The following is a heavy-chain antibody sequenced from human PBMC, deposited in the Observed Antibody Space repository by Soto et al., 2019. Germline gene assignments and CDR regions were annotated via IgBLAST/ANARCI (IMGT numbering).Heavy chain of an antibody. CDR3: ARDAAYSNYDYYYYGMDV. CDR1: GYTFTSYG. J-gene: IGHJ6*02. D-gene: IGHD4-4*01. CDR2: ISAYNGNT. Sequence: ASVKVSCKASGYTFTSYGISWVRQAPGQGLEWMGWISAYNGNTNYAQKLQGRVTMTTDTSTSTAYMELRSLRSDDTAVYYCARDAAYSNYDYYYYGMDVWGQGATVTVSS. V-gene: IGHV1-18*04.